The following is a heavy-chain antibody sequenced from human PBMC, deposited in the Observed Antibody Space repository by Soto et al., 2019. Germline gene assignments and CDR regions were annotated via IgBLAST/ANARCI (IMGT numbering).Heavy chain of an antibody. CDR1: GYTLTSYD. CDR3: ARGHRDMVRGVIHDY. J-gene: IGHJ4*02. Sequence: ASVKVSCKASGYTLTSYDINWVRQATGQGLEWMGWMNPNSGNTGYAQKFQGRVTMTRNTSISTAYMELSSLRSEDTAVYYCARGHRDMVRGVIHDYWGQGTLVTVSS. V-gene: IGHV1-8*01. D-gene: IGHD3-10*01. CDR2: MNPNSGNT.